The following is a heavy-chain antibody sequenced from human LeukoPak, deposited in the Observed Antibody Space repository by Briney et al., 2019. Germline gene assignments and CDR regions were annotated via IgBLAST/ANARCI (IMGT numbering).Heavy chain of an antibody. D-gene: IGHD5-24*01. J-gene: IGHJ4*02. V-gene: IGHV4-59*01. CDR2: INFRGST. CDR3: ATIWHDGYNPFDY. CDR1: GGSISHYY. Sequence: SETLSLTCTVSGGSISHYYWSWIRQPPGRGLERIAYINFRGSTNYSPSLKSRVTISIDTTKNQFSLNLSSVTAADTAVYYCATIWHDGYNPFDYWGQGTLVTVSS.